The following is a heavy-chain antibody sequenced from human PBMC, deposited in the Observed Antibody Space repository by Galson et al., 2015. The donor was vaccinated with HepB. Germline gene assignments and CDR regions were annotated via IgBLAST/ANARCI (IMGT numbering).Heavy chain of an antibody. V-gene: IGHV3-7*01. J-gene: IGHJ6*02. D-gene: IGHD2-15*01. CDR3: AREGVPLSIVVVVGASPYGMDV. Sequence: SLRLSCAASGFTFSNYWMSWVRQAPGKGLEWVANIKQDGSEKYYVDSVKGRFTISRDNSKNTLYLQMNSLRAEDTAVYYCAREGVPLSIVVVVGASPYGMDVWGQGTTVTVSS. CDR2: IKQDGSEK. CDR1: GFTFSNYW.